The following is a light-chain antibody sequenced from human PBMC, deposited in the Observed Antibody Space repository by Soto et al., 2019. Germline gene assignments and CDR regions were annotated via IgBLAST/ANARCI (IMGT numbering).Light chain of an antibody. J-gene: IGKJ1*01. CDR2: GAS. CDR3: QQYSSWPPWT. CDR1: QSVSSN. Sequence: EIVMTQSPATLSVSQGERATLSCRASQSVSSNLAWYEQKPGQAPRLLIYGASTRATGIPARFSGSGSGTEFTLTISSLESEDSAVYYCQQYSSWPPWTFGQGTKVDNK. V-gene: IGKV3-15*01.